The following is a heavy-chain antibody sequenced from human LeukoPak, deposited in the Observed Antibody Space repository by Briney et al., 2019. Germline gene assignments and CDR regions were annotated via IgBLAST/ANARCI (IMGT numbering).Heavy chain of an antibody. J-gene: IGHJ6*02. CDR3: ARSLYYDILTGYYSGYYGMDV. V-gene: IGHV4-59*01. CDR2: IYYSGST. D-gene: IGHD3-9*01. Sequence: SETLSLTCTVSGGSISSYYWSWIRQPPGKGLEWIGYIYYSGSTNYNPSLKSRVTISVDTSKNQFSLKLSSVTAADTAVYYCARSLYYDILTGYYSGYYGMDVWGQGTTVTVSS. CDR1: GGSISSYY.